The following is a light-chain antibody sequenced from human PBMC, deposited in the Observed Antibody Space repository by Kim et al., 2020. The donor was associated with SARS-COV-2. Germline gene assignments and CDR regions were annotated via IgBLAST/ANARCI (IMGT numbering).Light chain of an antibody. CDR2: AAS. CDR1: QYINNY. V-gene: IGKV1-27*01. Sequence: SASVGDRVTLTCRASQYINNYLAWYQQKPGKVPKLLIYAASALQSGVPSRFSGSGSGTDFTLTISSLQPEDVAIYFCQEYHSAPYTFGQGTKLEI. J-gene: IGKJ2*01. CDR3: QEYHSAPYT.